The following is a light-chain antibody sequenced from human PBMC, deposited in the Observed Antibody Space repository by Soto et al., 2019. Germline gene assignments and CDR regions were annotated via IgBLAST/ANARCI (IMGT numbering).Light chain of an antibody. Sequence: EVVMTQSPATLSVSPGERVTLSCRASQSLSINLAWYQQKPDQAPRLLIYGASTSATGVPARFSGGGSGKEFTLTISSLQSEDFAVYYCQQYHNWPPGTFGQGTNVDMK. V-gene: IGKV3-15*01. CDR3: QQYHNWPPGT. CDR1: QSLSIN. J-gene: IGKJ1*01. CDR2: GAS.